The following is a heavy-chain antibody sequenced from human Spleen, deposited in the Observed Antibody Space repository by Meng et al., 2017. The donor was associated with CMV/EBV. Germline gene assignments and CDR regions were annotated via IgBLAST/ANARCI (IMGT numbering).Heavy chain of an antibody. CDR2: INSDGSST. CDR3: ARAVGTIFGVVRERLDY. Sequence: GGSLRLSCAASGFTFSSYWMHWVRQAPGKGLVWVSRINSDGSSTSYADSVKGRFTISRDNAKKTLYLQMNSLRDEDTAVYYCARAVGTIFGVVRERLDYWGQGTLVTVSS. D-gene: IGHD3-3*01. V-gene: IGHV3-74*01. J-gene: IGHJ4*02. CDR1: GFTFSSYW.